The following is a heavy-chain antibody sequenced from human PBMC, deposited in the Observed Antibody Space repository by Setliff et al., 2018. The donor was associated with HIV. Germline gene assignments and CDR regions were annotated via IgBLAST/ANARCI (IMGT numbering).Heavy chain of an antibody. D-gene: IGHD6-19*01. V-gene: IGHV4-38-2*01. CDR1: GYSISSGYY. Sequence: SETLSLTCAVSGYSISSGYYWGWIRQPPGKGLEWIGTIYHSGSTYYNPSLKSRVTISVDTSKNQFSLRLSSVSAADTAVYYCARGRGWYGYWGQGTVVTVSS. CDR2: IYHSGST. J-gene: IGHJ4*02. CDR3: ARGRGWYGY.